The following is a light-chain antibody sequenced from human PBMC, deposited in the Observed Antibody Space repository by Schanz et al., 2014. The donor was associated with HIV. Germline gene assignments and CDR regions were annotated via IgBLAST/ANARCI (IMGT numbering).Light chain of an antibody. CDR3: YSASDNNLV. CDR2: DVT. V-gene: IGLV2-11*01. CDR1: SSDIGGYKS. J-gene: IGLJ2*01. Sequence: QSALTQPASVSGSPGQSISISCTGSSSDIGGYKSVSWYQQHPGKAPKLMIYDVTKRPSGIPERFSGSSSGTTVTLTISGAQVEDEADSYCYSASDNNLVFGGGTKLTVL.